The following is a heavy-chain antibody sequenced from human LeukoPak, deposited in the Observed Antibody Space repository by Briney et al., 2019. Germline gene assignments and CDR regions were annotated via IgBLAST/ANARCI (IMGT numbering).Heavy chain of an antibody. CDR2: VHYSGST. CDR1: GGSISSSSYF. V-gene: IGHV4-39*07. D-gene: IGHD3-22*01. CDR3: ARAKPDGSGYPPAYFDY. J-gene: IGHJ4*02. Sequence: SETLSLTCSVSGGSISSSSYFWGWIRQPPGKGLEWIASVHYSGSTYYNPSLKGRVTISVDTSKNQFSLKLSSVTAADTAVYYCARAKPDGSGYPPAYFDYWGQGTLVTVSS.